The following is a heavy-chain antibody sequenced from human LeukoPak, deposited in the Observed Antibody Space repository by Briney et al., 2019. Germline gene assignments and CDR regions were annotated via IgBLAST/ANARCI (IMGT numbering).Heavy chain of an antibody. Sequence: ASVKVSCKASGYTFTSYYMHWVRQAPGQGLEWMGIINPSGGSTSYAQKFQGRVTMTTDTSTSTAYMELRSLRSDDTAVYYCARDLDGGYLLHGWLFDPWGQGTLVTVSS. CDR3: ARDLDGGYLLHGWLFDP. J-gene: IGHJ5*02. CDR2: INPSGGST. CDR1: GYTFTSYY. V-gene: IGHV1-46*01. D-gene: IGHD2-15*01.